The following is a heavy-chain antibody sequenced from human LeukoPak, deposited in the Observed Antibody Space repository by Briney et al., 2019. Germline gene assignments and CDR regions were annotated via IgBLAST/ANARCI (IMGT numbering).Heavy chain of an antibody. V-gene: IGHV4-59*08. CDR2: IYYSGST. D-gene: IGHD2-21*02. J-gene: IGHJ4*02. CDR3: ARSYCGGDCSFDY. Sequence: PSETLSLTCTVSGDSISSYYWSWIRQPPGRGLEWIGYIYYSGSTNYYPSLKGRVTISVDTSKNQFSLKLSSVTAADTAVYYCARSYCGGDCSFDYWGQGTLVTVSS. CDR1: GDSISSYY.